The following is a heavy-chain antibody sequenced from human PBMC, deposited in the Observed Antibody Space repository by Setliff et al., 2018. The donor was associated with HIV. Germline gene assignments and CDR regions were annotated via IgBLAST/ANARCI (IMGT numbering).Heavy chain of an antibody. CDR1: GFTVDTGA. D-gene: IGHD2-8*01. CDR3: ARGWSGAFDI. CDR2: ISTVSSSI. V-gene: IGHV3-48*01. Sequence: PGGSLRLSCAASGFTVDTGAMNWVRQAPGKGLEWVSYISTVSSSIYYADSVKGRFTISRDNAKNSLYLQMNSLRAEDTAVYYCARGWSGAFDIWGQGTMVTVSS. J-gene: IGHJ3*02.